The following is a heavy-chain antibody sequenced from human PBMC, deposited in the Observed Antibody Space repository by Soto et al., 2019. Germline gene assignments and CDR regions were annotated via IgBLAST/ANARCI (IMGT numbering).Heavy chain of an antibody. J-gene: IGHJ6*02. CDR3: ARGDSTDCSNGVCSFFYNHDMDV. CDR2: INPKSGGT. CDR1: GYSFTDYH. D-gene: IGHD2-8*01. V-gene: IGHV1-2*04. Sequence: ASVKVSCKAPGYSFTDYHIHWVRQAPGQGLEWLGRINPKSGGTSTAQKFQGWVTMTTDTSISTASMELTRLTSDDTAIYYCARGDSTDCSNGVCSFFYNHDMDVWGQGATVTVSS.